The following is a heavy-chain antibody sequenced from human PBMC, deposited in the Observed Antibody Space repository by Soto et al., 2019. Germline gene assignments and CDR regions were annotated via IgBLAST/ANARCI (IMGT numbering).Heavy chain of an antibody. V-gene: IGHV1-69*12. CDR2: IIHMFDTR. CDR1: GGIFSKYV. J-gene: IGHJ5*02. D-gene: IGHD5-12*01. CDR3: ATSSRKHCRGDTCYENWFDP. Sequence: QVHLVQSGAEVTKPGSSVKLSCTASGGIFSKYVISWARQAPGQGREWMGGIIHMFDTRNYAQRFQGRLTITADEPTSTAYMELSTLTSEDTAVYYCATSSRKHCRGDTCYENWFDPWGQGTLVTVSS.